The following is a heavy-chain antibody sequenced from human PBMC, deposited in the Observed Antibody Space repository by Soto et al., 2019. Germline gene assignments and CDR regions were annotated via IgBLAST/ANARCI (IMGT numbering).Heavy chain of an antibody. CDR2: IIPILGIA. J-gene: IGHJ4*02. V-gene: IGHV1-69*02. D-gene: IGHD6-13*01. CDR3: ARSAPNSSSPYAN. CDR1: GGTFSSYT. Sequence: QVQLVQSGAEVKEPGSSVKVSCKASGGTFSSYTISWVRQAPGQGLEWMGRIIPILGIANYAQKFQGRVTITADKSTSTAYMELSSLRSEDTAVYYCARSAPNSSSPYANWGQGTLVTVSS.